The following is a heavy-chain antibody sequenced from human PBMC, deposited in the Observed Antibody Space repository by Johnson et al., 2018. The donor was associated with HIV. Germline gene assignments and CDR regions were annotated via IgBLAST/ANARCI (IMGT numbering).Heavy chain of an antibody. CDR3: ARDDSGSKSLGAFDI. D-gene: IGHD1-26*01. CDR2: IYSGGST. V-gene: IGHV3-53*01. J-gene: IGHJ3*02. Sequence: VQLVESGGGLIQPGGSLRLSCAASGFTVSSNYMSWVRKAPGKGLEWVSVIYSGGSTYYADSVKGRFTISRDNSKNTLYLQMNSLRAEDTAVYYCARDDSGSKSLGAFDIWGQGTMVTVSS. CDR1: GFTVSSNY.